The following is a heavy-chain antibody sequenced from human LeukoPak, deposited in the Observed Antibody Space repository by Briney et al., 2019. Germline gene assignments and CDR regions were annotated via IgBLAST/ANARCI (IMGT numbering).Heavy chain of an antibody. CDR2: ISGSGGST. CDR1: GFTFSTYA. Sequence: PGRSLRLSCAATGFTFSTYAMHWVRQAPGKGLEWVSAISGSGGSTYYADSVKGRFTISRDNSKNTLYLQMNSLRAEDTAVYYCAKDQGAYDFWSGYPIDYWGRGTLDTVSS. V-gene: IGHV3-23*01. D-gene: IGHD3-3*01. CDR3: AKDQGAYDFWSGYPIDY. J-gene: IGHJ4*02.